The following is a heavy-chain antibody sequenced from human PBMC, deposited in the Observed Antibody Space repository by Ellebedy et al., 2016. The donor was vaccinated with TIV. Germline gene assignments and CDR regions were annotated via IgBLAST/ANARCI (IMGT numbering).Heavy chain of an antibody. Sequence: GESLKISCAASGFTFDDYTIHWVRQAPGKGLEWVSLISWDGGSTYYADSVKGRFTISRDNAKNSLYLQMNSLRAEDTAVYYCARAGSSGWYGFYGYWGQGTLVTVSS. CDR2: ISWDGGST. D-gene: IGHD6-19*01. J-gene: IGHJ4*02. CDR3: ARAGSSGWYGFYGY. V-gene: IGHV3-43*01. CDR1: GFTFDDYT.